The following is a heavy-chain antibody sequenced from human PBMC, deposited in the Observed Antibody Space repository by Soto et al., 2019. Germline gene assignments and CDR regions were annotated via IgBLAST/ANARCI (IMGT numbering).Heavy chain of an antibody. V-gene: IGHV3-30*18. CDR3: AKDEDECTSCYNGYYCGMDV. Sequence: GGFLRLSCAASGFTFSSYGMHWVRQAPGKGLEWVAVISYDGSNKYYADSVKGRFTISRDNSKKTLYLQMNSLRAEDTAVYYCAKDEDECTSCYNGYYCGMDVWGQGTTVTVSS. CDR1: GFTFSSYG. J-gene: IGHJ6*02. D-gene: IGHD2-2*02. CDR2: ISYDGSNK.